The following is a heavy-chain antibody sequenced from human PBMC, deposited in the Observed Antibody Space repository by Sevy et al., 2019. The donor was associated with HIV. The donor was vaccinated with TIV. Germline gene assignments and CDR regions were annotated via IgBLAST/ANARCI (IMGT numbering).Heavy chain of an antibody. Sequence: GGSLRLSCAASGFTFSHYWMHWVRQAPGEGLVWDSRISTDGSSTNYADSVKGRFTISRDNAKNTLYLQMNSLRVEDTAVYYCTRDGGGLAYWGQGTLVTVSS. J-gene: IGHJ4*02. CDR2: ISTDGSST. CDR1: GFTFSHYW. V-gene: IGHV3-74*01. CDR3: TRDGGGLAY. D-gene: IGHD3-16*01.